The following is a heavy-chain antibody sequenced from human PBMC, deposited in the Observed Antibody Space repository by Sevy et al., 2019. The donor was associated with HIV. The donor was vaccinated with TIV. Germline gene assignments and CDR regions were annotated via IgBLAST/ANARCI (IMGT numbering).Heavy chain of an antibody. J-gene: IGHJ3*02. CDR1: GFTFSSYG. CDR3: ASLPNNYYDSSGSSGDDAFDI. CDR2: IWNDRSNK. D-gene: IGHD3-22*01. V-gene: IGHV3-33*01. Sequence: GGSLRLSCAASGFTFSSYGMHWVRQAPGKGLEWVAVIWNDRSNKHYADSVKGRFTISRDNSKNTLYLQMNSLRAEDMAVYYCASLPNNYYDSSGSSGDDAFDIWGQWTMVTVSS.